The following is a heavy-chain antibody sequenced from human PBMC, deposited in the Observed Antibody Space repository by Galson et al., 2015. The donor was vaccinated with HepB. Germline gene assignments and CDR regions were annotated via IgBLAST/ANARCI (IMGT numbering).Heavy chain of an antibody. D-gene: IGHD1-1*01. J-gene: IGHJ3*02. V-gene: IGHV3-23*01. CDR2: ISGSVSST. CDR1: GFTFSSYA. CDR3: AKNWNLDI. Sequence: SLRLSCAASGFTFSSYAMSWVRQAPGKGLEWVSAISGSVSSTYFADSVKGRFTISRDNSKNTLYLQMNSLRAEDTAVYYCAKNWNLDIWGQGTMVTVSS.